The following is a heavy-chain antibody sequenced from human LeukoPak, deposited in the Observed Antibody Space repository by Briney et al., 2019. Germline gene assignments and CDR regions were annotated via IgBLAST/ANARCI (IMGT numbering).Heavy chain of an antibody. J-gene: IGHJ3*02. V-gene: IGHV4-59*01. CDR2: ISYIGRT. CDR1: DDSFSSYY. Sequence: PSETLSLTCAVSDDSFSSYYWTWIRQPPGKGLEWIGYISYIGRTNYNPSLKSRVTISIDTSKNQFSLKLTSVTAADTAVYYCARDLVTVTKGLDIWGQGTMVSVSS. CDR3: ARDLVTVTKGLDI. D-gene: IGHD4-17*01.